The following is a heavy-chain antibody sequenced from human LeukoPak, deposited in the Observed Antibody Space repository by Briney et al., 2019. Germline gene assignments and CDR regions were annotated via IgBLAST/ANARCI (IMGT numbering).Heavy chain of an antibody. D-gene: IGHD2-2*01. CDR1: GFTFSTYW. CDR2: INRDGSVK. Sequence: GGSLRLSCAASGFTFSTYWMTWVRQAPGKGLEWVANINRDGSVKYYVDSVKGRFTISRDNAKNSLYLQMNSLRVEDTAVYFCASIVGYCSTASCFRGWGQGTLVTVSS. V-gene: IGHV3-7*01. J-gene: IGHJ4*02. CDR3: ASIVGYCSTASCFRG.